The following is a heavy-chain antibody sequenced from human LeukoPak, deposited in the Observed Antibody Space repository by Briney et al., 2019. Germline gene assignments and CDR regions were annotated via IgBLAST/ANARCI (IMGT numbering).Heavy chain of an antibody. V-gene: IGHV3-30*04. CDR3: ARVNYYDSRGYGAFDI. J-gene: IGHJ3*02. CDR1: GFTFSSYA. D-gene: IGHD3-22*01. CDR2: ISYDGSNK. Sequence: GRSLRLSCAASGFTFSSYAMHWVRQAPGKGLEWVAVISYDGSNKYYADSVKGRFTISRDNSKNTLYLQMNSLRAEDTAVYYCARVNYYDSRGYGAFDIWGQGTIVTVSS.